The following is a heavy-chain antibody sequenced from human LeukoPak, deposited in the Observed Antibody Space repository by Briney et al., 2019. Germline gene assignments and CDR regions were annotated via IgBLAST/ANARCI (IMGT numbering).Heavy chain of an antibody. J-gene: IGHJ5*02. D-gene: IGHD2-2*01. Sequence: PGGSLRLSCAASGFTFSRFGMHWVRQAPGKGLEWVSYISSSGSTIYYADSVKGRFTISRDNAKNSLYLQMNSLRAEDTAVYYCARGRMCSSTSCYNRFDPWGQGTLVTVSS. CDR2: ISSSGSTI. V-gene: IGHV3-48*04. CDR3: ARGRMCSSTSCYNRFDP. CDR1: GFTFSRFG.